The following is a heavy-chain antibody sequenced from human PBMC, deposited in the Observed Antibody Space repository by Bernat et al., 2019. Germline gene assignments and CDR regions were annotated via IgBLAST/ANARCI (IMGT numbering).Heavy chain of an antibody. CDR2: ITSTSSYI. CDR1: GFTFSSYS. Sequence: EVQLVESGGGLVKPGGSLRLSCAASGFTFSSYSMNWVRQAPGKGLEWVSSITSTSSYIYYADSVKGRFTISRDNAKNSLYLQMNSLSAEDTAVYYCARERSSSSHSDYGGQGTLVTVSS. CDR3: ARERSSSSHSDY. J-gene: IGHJ4*02. D-gene: IGHD6-6*01. V-gene: IGHV3-21*01.